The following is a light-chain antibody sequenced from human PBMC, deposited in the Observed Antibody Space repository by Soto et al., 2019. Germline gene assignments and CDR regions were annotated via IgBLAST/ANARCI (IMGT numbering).Light chain of an antibody. CDR3: SSFAGSVYV. CDR2: EVS. Sequence: QCVLTQPPSAYGSPGQSVTISCTGTSSDVGGYNYVSWYQQHPGKAPKLMIYEVSKRPSGVPDRFSGSKSGNTASLTVSGLQAEDEADYYCSSFAGSVYVFGTGTKVTVL. V-gene: IGLV2-8*01. CDR1: SSDVGGYNY. J-gene: IGLJ1*01.